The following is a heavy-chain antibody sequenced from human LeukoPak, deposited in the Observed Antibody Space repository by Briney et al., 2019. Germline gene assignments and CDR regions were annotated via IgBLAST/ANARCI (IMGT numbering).Heavy chain of an antibody. CDR2: ISGSGGST. CDR3: ARRGPVTVVITTAGDY. V-gene: IGHV3-23*01. Sequence: GGSLRLSCAASGFTFSNYAMGWVRQAPGKGLEWVSAISGSGGSTYYADSVKGRFTISRDNSKNTLYLQMNTLRAEDTAVYYCARRGPVTVVITTAGDYWGQGTLVTVSS. CDR1: GFTFSNYA. J-gene: IGHJ4*02. D-gene: IGHD3-22*01.